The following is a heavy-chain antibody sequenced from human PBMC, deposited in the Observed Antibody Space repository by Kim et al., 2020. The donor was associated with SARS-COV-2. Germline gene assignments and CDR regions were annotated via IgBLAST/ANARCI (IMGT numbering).Heavy chain of an antibody. CDR3: APHAPQFPFDY. J-gene: IGHJ4*02. Sequence: TYDADSVKGRFTISRDNSKNTLYLQMNSLRADDTAVYYCAPHAPQFPFDYWGQGTLVTVSS. V-gene: IGHV3-23*01. CDR2: T.